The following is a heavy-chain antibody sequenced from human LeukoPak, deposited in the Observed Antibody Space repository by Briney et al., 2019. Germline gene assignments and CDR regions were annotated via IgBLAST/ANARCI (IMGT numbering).Heavy chain of an antibody. Sequence: GGSLRLPCAASGFTFSSYWMHWVRQAPGKGLVWVSRISPDGSTTNYADPVKGRFTISRDNAKSTLYLQMNSLRAEDTAVYYCARGIKGGYGPDYWGQGTLVTVSS. CDR2: ISPDGSTT. J-gene: IGHJ4*02. CDR3: ARGIKGGYGPDY. D-gene: IGHD5-12*01. V-gene: IGHV3-74*01. CDR1: GFTFSSYW.